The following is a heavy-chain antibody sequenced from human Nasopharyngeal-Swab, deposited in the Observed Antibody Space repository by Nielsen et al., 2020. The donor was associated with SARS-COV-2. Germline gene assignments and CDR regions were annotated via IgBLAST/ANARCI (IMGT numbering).Heavy chain of an antibody. V-gene: IGHV4-31*02. J-gene: IGHJ6*02. CDR2: IYYSGST. CDR3: ARGARITIFGVVSQLDV. D-gene: IGHD3-3*01. Sequence: WIRQPPGKGLEWIGHIYYSGSTYYNPSLKSRVTISVDTSKNQFSLKLSSVTAADTAVYYCARGARITIFGVVSQLDVWGQGTTVTVSS.